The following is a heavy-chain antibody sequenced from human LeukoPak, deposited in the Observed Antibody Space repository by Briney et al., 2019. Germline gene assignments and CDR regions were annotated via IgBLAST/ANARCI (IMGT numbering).Heavy chain of an antibody. Sequence: GGSPRLSCAASGFTFSSYGMHWVRQAPGKGLEWVAVISYDGSNKYYADSVKGRFTISRDNSKNTLYLQMNSLRAEDTAVYYCATSPWAGFDYWGQGTLVTVSS. J-gene: IGHJ4*02. CDR3: ATSPWAGFDY. V-gene: IGHV3-30*03. CDR2: ISYDGSNK. CDR1: GFTFSSYG. D-gene: IGHD3/OR15-3a*01.